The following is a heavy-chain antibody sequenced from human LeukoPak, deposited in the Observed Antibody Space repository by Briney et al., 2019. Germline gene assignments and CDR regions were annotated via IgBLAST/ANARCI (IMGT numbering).Heavy chain of an antibody. D-gene: IGHD5-12*01. J-gene: IGHJ6*02. V-gene: IGHV3-23*01. Sequence: GSLRLSCAAFGFTFSSYAMSWVRQAPGKGLEWVSAISGSGGSTYYADSVKGRFTISRDNSKNTLYLQMNSLRAEDTAVYYCAKDGYSPYYYGMDVWGQGTTVTVSS. CDR1: GFTFSSYA. CDR2: ISGSGGST. CDR3: AKDGYSPYYYGMDV.